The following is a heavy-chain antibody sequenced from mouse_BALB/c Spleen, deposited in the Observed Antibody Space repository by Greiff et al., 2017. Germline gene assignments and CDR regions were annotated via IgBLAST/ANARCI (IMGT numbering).Heavy chain of an antibody. J-gene: IGHJ2*01. D-gene: IGHD1-1*01. Sequence: DVKLQESGPGLVKPSQSLSLTCTVTGYSITSDYAWNWIRQFPGNKLEWMGYISYSGSTSYNPSLKSRISITRDTSKNQFFLQLNSVTTEDTATYYCAREGYYYGSSLYYFDYWGQGTTLTVSS. CDR3: AREGYYYGSSLYYFDY. CDR1: GYSITSDYA. V-gene: IGHV3-2*02. CDR2: ISYSGST.